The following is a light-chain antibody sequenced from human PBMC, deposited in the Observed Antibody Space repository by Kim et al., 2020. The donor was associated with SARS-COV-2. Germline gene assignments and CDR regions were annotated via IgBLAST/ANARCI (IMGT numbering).Light chain of an antibody. CDR3: QQHGGSPDYS. CDR1: QSVNSKY. V-gene: IGKV3-20*01. J-gene: IGKJ2*03. CDR2: GAS. Sequence: ESVLTQSPDTLSLSPGERATLSCRASQSVNSKYFAWYQQKPGQAPRLLIYGASSRATGIPDRFSGSGSGTDFSLTISRLEPEDFAVYYCQQHGGSPDYSFGQGTKVDIK.